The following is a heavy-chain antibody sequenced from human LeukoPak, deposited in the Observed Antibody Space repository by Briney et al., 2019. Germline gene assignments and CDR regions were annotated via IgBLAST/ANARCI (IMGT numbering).Heavy chain of an antibody. V-gene: IGHV1-69*13. CDR3: ASGVVTAIGTFDY. CDR2: IIPIFGTA. J-gene: IGHJ4*02. CDR1: GGTFSSYA. Sequence: GASVKVSCKASGGTFSSYAISWVRQAPGQGLEWMGGIIPIFGTANYAQKFQGRVTITADESTSTAYMELSSLRSEDTAVYYCASGVVTAIGTFDYWSQGTLVTVSS. D-gene: IGHD2-21*02.